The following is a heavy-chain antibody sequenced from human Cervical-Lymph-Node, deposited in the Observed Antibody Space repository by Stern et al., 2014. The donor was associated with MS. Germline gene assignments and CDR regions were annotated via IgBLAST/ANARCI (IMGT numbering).Heavy chain of an antibody. V-gene: IGHV3-9*01. D-gene: IGHD5-24*01. Sequence: EVQLVESGGGLVQPGGSLRLSCSASGFTFGDYSMHWFRQLPGRGLEWVSTVSWGSTNTGYADAVKGRFTISRDNARNSLFLEMKSLKDEDTAVYFCAKGSYNPPYYFDSWGQGTLVTVSS. CDR2: VSWGSTNT. CDR3: AKGSYNPPYYFDS. CDR1: GFTFGDYS. J-gene: IGHJ4*02.